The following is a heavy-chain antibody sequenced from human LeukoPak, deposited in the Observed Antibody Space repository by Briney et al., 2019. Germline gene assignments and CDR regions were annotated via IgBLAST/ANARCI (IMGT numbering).Heavy chain of an antibody. D-gene: IGHD5-18*01. CDR3: RAGGYSYGLPDY. V-gene: IGHV3-48*03. CDR2: ISSSGSTI. J-gene: IGHJ4*02. Sequence: GGSLRLSCAASGFTFSSYEMNWVRQAPGKWLEWVSYISSSGSTIYYADSVKGRFTISRDNAKNSLYLQMNSLRAEDTAVYYCRAGGYSYGLPDYWGQGTLVTVSS. CDR1: GFTFSSYE.